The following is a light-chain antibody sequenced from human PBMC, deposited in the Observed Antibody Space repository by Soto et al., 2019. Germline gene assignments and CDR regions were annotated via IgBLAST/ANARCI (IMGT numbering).Light chain of an antibody. CDR3: QQTYSTPQT. J-gene: IGKJ1*01. Sequence: DVRMTQSPSSLSASVGDRVTITCRASQNITNYLNWYRQKPGKAPNLLIYGASTLETGVPSRFSGSGSGTDFILTISSLQPEDFGTYYCQQTYSTPQTFGQGTKVDIK. CDR2: GAS. CDR1: QNITNY. V-gene: IGKV1-39*01.